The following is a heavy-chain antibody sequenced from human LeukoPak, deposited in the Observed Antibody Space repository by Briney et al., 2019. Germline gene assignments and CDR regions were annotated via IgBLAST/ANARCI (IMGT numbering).Heavy chain of an antibody. CDR2: INHSGST. Sequence: SETLSLTCAVSGGSISSGGYSWSWIRQPPGKGLEWIGEINHSGSTNYNPSLKSRVTMSVDTSKNQFSLKLSSVTDADTAVYYCARDQGATNNWNYVDWFDPWGQGTLVTVSS. D-gene: IGHD1-7*01. CDR3: ARDQGATNNWNYVDWFDP. V-gene: IGHV4-61*08. CDR1: GGSISSGGYS. J-gene: IGHJ5*02.